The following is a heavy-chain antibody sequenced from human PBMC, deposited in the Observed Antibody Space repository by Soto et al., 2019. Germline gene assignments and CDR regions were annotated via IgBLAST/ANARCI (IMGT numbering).Heavy chain of an antibody. CDR2: ISGTTDNT. D-gene: IGHD3-10*01. Sequence: RLPCAASGFTFWSKTMGWVRPGPGKGLEWVSAISGTTDNTYYADPVKGRFTISRDNSKNTLYLQMNSLRAEDTALYYCARSLRGVIIDFDSWGLGTLVTVSS. J-gene: IGHJ4*02. CDR1: GFTFWSKT. CDR3: ARSLRGVIIDFDS. V-gene: IGHV3-23*01.